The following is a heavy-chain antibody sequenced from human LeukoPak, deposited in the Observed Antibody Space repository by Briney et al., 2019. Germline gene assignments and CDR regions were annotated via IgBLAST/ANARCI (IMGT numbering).Heavy chain of an antibody. CDR3: ARVITDSSSWYGSDY. Sequence: GGSLRFSCAASGFTFSSYSMNWVRQAPGKGLEWVSAISSSSSYIYYTHSVKGRFTISRDNAKNSLYLQMNSLRAEDTAIYYCARVITDSSSWYGSDYWGQGTLVTVSS. CDR1: GFTFSSYS. CDR2: ISSSSSYI. V-gene: IGHV3-21*01. D-gene: IGHD6-13*01. J-gene: IGHJ4*02.